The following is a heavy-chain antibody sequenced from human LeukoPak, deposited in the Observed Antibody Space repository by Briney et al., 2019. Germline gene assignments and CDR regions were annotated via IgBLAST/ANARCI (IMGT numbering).Heavy chain of an antibody. CDR1: GYTFTSYY. V-gene: IGHV1-46*01. D-gene: IGHD6-13*01. CDR3: ARVRGSSWPYYYYYMDV. CDR2: INPSGGST. J-gene: IGHJ6*03. Sequence: ASVKVSCKASGYTFTSYYMHWVRQAPGQGLEWMGIINPSGGSTSYAQKFQGRVTMTRDTSTSTAYMELSSLRSEDTAVYYCARVRGSSWPYYYYYMDVWGKGTTVTVSS.